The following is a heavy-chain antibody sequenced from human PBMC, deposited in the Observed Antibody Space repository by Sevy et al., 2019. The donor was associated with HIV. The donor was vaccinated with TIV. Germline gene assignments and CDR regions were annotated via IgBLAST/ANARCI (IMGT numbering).Heavy chain of an antibody. J-gene: IGHJ4*02. CDR1: GASISSYY. Sequence: SETLSLTCTVSGASISSYYWSWIRQPPGKEPVWFGYIYYSGSTDYNPSLRGRVGISLDTSKNQFSLKVYSVTAADTAVYYCATHEYADAPFFHYWGQGTLVTVSS. CDR3: ATHEYADAPFFHY. D-gene: IGHD2-2*01. V-gene: IGHV4-59*01. CDR2: IYYSGST.